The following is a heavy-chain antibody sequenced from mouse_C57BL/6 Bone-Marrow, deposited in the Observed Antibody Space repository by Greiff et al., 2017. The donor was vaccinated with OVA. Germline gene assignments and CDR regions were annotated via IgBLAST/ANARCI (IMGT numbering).Heavy chain of an antibody. CDR3: ARLGDGYNRYFDV. Sequence: VQLQQSGPELVKPGASVKIPCKASGYTFTDYNMDWVKQSHGKSLEWIGDINPNNGGTIYNQKFKGKATLTVDKSSSTAYMERRSLTAEDTAVYECARLGDGYNRYFDVWGTGTTVTVSS. CDR2: INPNNGGT. D-gene: IGHD2-3*01. J-gene: IGHJ1*03. CDR1: GYTFTDYN. V-gene: IGHV1-18*01.